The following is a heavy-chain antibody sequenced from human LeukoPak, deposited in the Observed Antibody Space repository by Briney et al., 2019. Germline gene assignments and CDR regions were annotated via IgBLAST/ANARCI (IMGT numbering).Heavy chain of an antibody. V-gene: IGHV3-21*01. D-gene: IGHD2-15*01. J-gene: IGHJ2*01. Sequence: GGSLRLSCAASGFTFSSYSMNWVRQAPGKGLEWVSSISSSSYIYYADSVKGRFTISRDNAKNSLYLQMNSLRAEDTAVYYCASVGVVDATPYWYFDLWGRGTLVTVSS. CDR2: ISSSSYI. CDR3: ASVGVVDATPYWYFDL. CDR1: GFTFSSYS.